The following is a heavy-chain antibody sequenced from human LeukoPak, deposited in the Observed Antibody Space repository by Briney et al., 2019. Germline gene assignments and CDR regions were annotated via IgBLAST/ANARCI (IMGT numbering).Heavy chain of an antibody. CDR1: GYTFTSYG. D-gene: IGHD3-22*01. V-gene: IGHV1-18*01. Sequence: GASVKVSCKASGYTFTSYGISWVRQAPGQGLEWMGWISAYNGNTNYAQKLQGRVTITADESTSTAYMELSSLRSEDTAVYYCARGPRVYYDSSGYPYFDYWGQGTLVTVSS. CDR3: ARGPRVYYDSSGYPYFDY. J-gene: IGHJ4*02. CDR2: ISAYNGNT.